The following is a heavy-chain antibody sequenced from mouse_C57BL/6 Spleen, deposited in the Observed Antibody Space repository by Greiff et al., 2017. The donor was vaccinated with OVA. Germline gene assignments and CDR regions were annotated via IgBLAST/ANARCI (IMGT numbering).Heavy chain of an antibody. D-gene: IGHD2-4*01. Sequence: VMLVESGPGLVAPSQSLSITCTVSGFSLTSYAISWVRQPPGKGLEWLGVIWTGGGTNYNSALKSRLSISKDNSKSQVFLKMNSLQTDDTARYYCARVGYDYAPYAMDYWGQGTSVTVSS. CDR1: GFSLTSYA. J-gene: IGHJ4*01. V-gene: IGHV2-9-1*01. CDR2: IWTGGGT. CDR3: ARVGYDYAPYAMDY.